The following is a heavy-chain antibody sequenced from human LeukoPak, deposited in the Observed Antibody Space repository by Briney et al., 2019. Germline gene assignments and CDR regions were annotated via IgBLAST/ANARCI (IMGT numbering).Heavy chain of an antibody. V-gene: IGHV3-66*01. CDR2: IYVDGST. CDR1: GISVSSNY. CDR3: ARGRVGAFDP. D-gene: IGHD1-26*01. Sequence: GGSLRLSCAASGISVSSNYMSWVRQAPGKGLQWVSVIYVDGSTYYADSVKGRITISRDNSRNTLYLQMNSLRAEDTAVYYCARGRVGAFDPWGQGTLVTVSS. J-gene: IGHJ5*02.